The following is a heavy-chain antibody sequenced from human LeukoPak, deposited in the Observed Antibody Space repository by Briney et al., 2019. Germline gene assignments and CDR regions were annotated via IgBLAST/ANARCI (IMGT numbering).Heavy chain of an antibody. V-gene: IGHV3-23*01. Sequence: GGSLRLSCAASGFTFSNYAMSWVRQAPGKGLEWVSAVSGRDDSTYYADSVKGRFTISRDNSKNTLYLQMNSLRAEDTAVYYCAKWGDYDILTGYYDSDYWGQGTLATVSS. CDR3: AKWGDYDILTGYYDSDY. CDR2: VSGRDDST. D-gene: IGHD3-9*01. J-gene: IGHJ4*02. CDR1: GFTFSNYA.